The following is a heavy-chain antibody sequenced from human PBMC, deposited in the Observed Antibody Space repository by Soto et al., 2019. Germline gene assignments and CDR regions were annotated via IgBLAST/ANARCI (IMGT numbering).Heavy chain of an antibody. J-gene: IGHJ4*02. CDR3: ARGQEGGAHCFDS. CDR2: IGISGDT. D-gene: IGHD2-21*01. Sequence: PGGSLRLSCEASGFTFSKFDMHWVRQPTGKGLEWVSTIGISGDTYYAVSVKGRFTISRDNAKNSLSLQMNSLRAGDTALYFCARGQEGGAHCFDSWGQGTQVTVSS. CDR1: GFTFSKFD. V-gene: IGHV3-13*04.